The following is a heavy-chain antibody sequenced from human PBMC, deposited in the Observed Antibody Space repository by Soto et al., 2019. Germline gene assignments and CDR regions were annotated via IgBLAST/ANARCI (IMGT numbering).Heavy chain of an antibody. CDR2: IHYGGST. V-gene: IGHV4-59*01. Sequence: QVHLQESGPGLVKPSETVSLTCTVSGGAISRYYWTWIRQPPGKALGLIGNIHYGGSTNYNPSLKTRFTMSVDAPKTHLSRKLSSGTAAGPALSYFARLPWADYGGTFDPWGQGTLVTVSS. CDR3: ARLPWADYGGTFDP. J-gene: IGHJ5*02. CDR1: GGAISRYY. D-gene: IGHD4-17*01.